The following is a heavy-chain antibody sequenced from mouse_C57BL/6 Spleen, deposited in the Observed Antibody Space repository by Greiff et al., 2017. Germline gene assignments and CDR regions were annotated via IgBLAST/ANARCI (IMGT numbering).Heavy chain of an antibody. D-gene: IGHD1-1*01. Sequence: QVQLQQSGAELVKPGASVKISCKASGYAFSSYWMNWVKQRPGKGLEWIGQIYPGDGDTNYNGKFKGKATLTADKSSSTAYMQLRSLTSEDSAVYFCARYGRSLGYFDVWGTGTTVTVSS. CDR1: GYAFSSYW. CDR2: IYPGDGDT. J-gene: IGHJ1*03. V-gene: IGHV1-80*01. CDR3: ARYGRSLGYFDV.